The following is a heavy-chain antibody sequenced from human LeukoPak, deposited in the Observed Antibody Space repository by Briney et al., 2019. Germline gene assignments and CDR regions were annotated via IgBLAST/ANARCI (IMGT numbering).Heavy chain of an antibody. CDR1: GYTFTGYY. V-gene: IGHV1-2*06. D-gene: IGHD4-17*01. J-gene: IGHJ4*02. CDR3: ATTSDYGDRKIDY. CDR2: INPNSGGT. Sequence: ASVKVSCKASGYTFTGYYMHWVRQAPGQGLEWMGRINPNSGGTNYAQKFQGRVTMTRDTSTSTVYMELSSLRSEDTAVYYCATTSDYGDRKIDYWGQGTLVTVSS.